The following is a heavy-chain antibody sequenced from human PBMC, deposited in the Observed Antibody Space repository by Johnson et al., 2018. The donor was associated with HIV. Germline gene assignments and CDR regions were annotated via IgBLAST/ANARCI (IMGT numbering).Heavy chain of an antibody. CDR1: GFTFSSYW. V-gene: IGHV3-7*03. D-gene: IGHD4-17*01. CDR3: AKDTAYDYGDYGTAFDI. Sequence: VRLVESGGGVVQPGGSLRLSCAASGFTFSSYWMSWVRQAPGKGLEWVANIKQDGSDKYSVDSVKGRFTISRDNAKNSLYLQMNSLRGADTASYYCAKDTAYDYGDYGTAFDIWGQGTMVTVSS. J-gene: IGHJ3*02. CDR2: IKQDGSDK.